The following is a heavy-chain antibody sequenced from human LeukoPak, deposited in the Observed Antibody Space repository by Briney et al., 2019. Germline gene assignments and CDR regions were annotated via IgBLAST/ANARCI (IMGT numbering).Heavy chain of an antibody. CDR1: GGSISSYY. J-gene: IGHJ4*02. D-gene: IGHD6-19*01. CDR2: IFYSGST. CDR3: ARESRGWSYFDY. V-gene: IGHV4-59*01. Sequence: SETLSLTCTVSGGSISSYYWSWIRQPPGKGLEWIGYIFYSGSTNYNPSLKSRVTISVDTSKNQFSLKLSSVTAADTALYYCARESRGWSYFDYWGQGTLVTVSS.